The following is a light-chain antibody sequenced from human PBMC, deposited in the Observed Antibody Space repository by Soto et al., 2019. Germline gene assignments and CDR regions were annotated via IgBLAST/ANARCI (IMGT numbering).Light chain of an antibody. Sequence: EIVLTQSPCTLSLSPGERATLSCRASPSVSGSNLAWYQQKPGQAPRLVIYGASSRATGIPDRFSGSGSGTDFTLSISRLEPEDFAVYYCQQYGRSVTFGQGTRLEIK. V-gene: IGKV3-20*01. CDR1: PSVSGSN. CDR2: GAS. CDR3: QQYGRSVT. J-gene: IGKJ5*01.